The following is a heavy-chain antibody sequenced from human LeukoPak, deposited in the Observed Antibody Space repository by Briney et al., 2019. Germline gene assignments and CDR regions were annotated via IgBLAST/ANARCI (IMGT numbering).Heavy chain of an antibody. Sequence: PGGSLRLSCAASGFTVSSNYMSWVRQAPGKGLEWVSVIYSGGSTYYADSVKGRFTISRDNSKNTLYLQMNSLRAEDTAVYYCARLDFWSGYTFDYWGQGTLVTDSS. CDR1: GFTVSSNY. V-gene: IGHV3-66*02. J-gene: IGHJ4*02. CDR3: ARLDFWSGYTFDY. CDR2: IYSGGST. D-gene: IGHD3-3*01.